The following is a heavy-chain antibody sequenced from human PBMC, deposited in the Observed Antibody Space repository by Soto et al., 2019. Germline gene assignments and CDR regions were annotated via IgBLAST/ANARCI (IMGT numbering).Heavy chain of an antibody. J-gene: IGHJ3*02. V-gene: IGHV1-18*01. CDR2: ISAYNGNT. CDR1: GYTFTSYG. Sequence: ASVKVSCKASGYTFTSYGISWVRQAPGQGLEWMGWISAYNGNTNYAQKLQGRVTMTTDTSTSTAYMELRSLRSDDTAVYYCAIDFVGVGYYYDSSSYYPDAFDIWGQGTMVTVSS. CDR3: AIDFVGVGYYYDSSSYYPDAFDI. D-gene: IGHD3-22*01.